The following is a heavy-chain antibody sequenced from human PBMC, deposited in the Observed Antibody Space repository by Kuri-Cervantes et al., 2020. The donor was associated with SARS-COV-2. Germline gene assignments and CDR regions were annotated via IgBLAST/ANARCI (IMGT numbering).Heavy chain of an antibody. J-gene: IGHJ3*02. CDR2: ISYDGSNK. V-gene: IGHV3-30-3*01. CDR1: GSTFSTYA. D-gene: IGHD5-24*01. Sequence: GGSPRPPCAASGSTFSTYAMHGVRQAPGKGLEWVAVISYDGSNKYYADSVKGRFTISRDNSKNTLYLQMTSLRAEDTAVYYCAIAGMAGTYVGNDAFDIWGQGTMVTVSS. CDR3: AIAGMAGTYVGNDAFDI.